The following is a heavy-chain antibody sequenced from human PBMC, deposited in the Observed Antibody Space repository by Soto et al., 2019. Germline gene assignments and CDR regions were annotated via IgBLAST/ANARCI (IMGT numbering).Heavy chain of an antibody. CDR1: GFTFSTYA. D-gene: IGHD6-6*01. Sequence: PGGSLRLSCAASGFTFSTYAMSWVRQAPGKGLEWVSAINAGRGSAFYADSVKGRFTISRDDSKNTLYLQMNSLRVEDTAVYYCAKDRAAHWFDPWGQGTLVTVSS. CDR2: INAGRGSA. J-gene: IGHJ5*02. CDR3: AKDRAAHWFDP. V-gene: IGHV3-23*01.